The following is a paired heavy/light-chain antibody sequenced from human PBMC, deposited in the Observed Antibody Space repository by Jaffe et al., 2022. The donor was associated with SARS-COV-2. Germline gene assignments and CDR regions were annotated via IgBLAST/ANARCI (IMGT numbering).Heavy chain of an antibody. J-gene: IGHJ6*02. CDR2: ISSSNIYI. CDR1: GFTFSSYS. Sequence: EVQLVESGGGLVKPGGSLRLSCAASGFTFSSYSMIWVRQAPGKGLEWVSSISSSNIYIYYADSVKGRFTISRDNAKNSLYLQMNSLRAEDTAVYYCARGRIDSTYYYYGVDVWGQGTTVTVSS. V-gene: IGHV3-21*01. CDR3: ARGRIDSTYYYYGVDV. D-gene: IGHD3-22*01.
Light chain of an antibody. J-gene: IGKJ5*01. CDR2: TAS. CDR1: QSIRSY. V-gene: IGKV1-39*01. Sequence: DIQMTQSPSSLSASVGDRVTITCRASQSIRSYLNWYQQKPGKAPNLLIYTASTLHSGVPSRFSGSGSGTDFTLTISSLQPEDFATYYCQQSYSTWITFGQGTRLEIK. CDR3: QQSYSTWIT.